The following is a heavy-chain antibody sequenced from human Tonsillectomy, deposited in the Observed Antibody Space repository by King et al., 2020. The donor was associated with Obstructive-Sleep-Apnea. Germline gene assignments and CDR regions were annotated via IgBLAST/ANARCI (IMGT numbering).Heavy chain of an antibody. V-gene: IGHV3-48*04. CDR2: IISSSSTI. Sequence: VQLVESGGGLVQPGGSLRLSCAASGFTFSSYSMNWVRQAPGKGLEWVSYIISSSSTIYYADSVKGRFTISRDNAKNSLYLQMNSRRAEDTAVYYCARQYSSSLYYFDYWGQGTLVTVSS. D-gene: IGHD6-6*01. CDR1: GFTFSSYS. CDR3: ARQYSSSLYYFDY. J-gene: IGHJ4*02.